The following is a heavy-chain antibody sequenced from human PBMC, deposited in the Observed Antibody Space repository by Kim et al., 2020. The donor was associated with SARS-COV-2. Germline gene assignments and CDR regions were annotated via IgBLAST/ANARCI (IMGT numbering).Heavy chain of an antibody. D-gene: IGHD5-12*01. V-gene: IGHV3-23*01. CDR1: GFTFSSYA. J-gene: IGHJ4*02. CDR3: AKVDGRDGYHYGVGWFDY. Sequence: GGSLRLSCAASGFTFSSYAMSWVRQAPGKGLEWVSAISGSGGSTYYADSVKGRFTISRDNSKNTLYLQMNSLRAEDTAVYYCAKVDGRDGYHYGVGWFDYWGQGTLVTVSS. CDR2: ISGSGGST.